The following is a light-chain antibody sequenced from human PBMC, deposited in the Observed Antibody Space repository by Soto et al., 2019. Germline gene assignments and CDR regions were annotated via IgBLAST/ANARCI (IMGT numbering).Light chain of an antibody. CDR1: QNVANY. CDR3: QQYGSSGT. V-gene: IGKV3-20*01. CDR2: GAS. Sequence: EIFLTQSPATLSLSPRERAPRSCRASQNVANYLDWYQQKPGQAPRLLIYGASNRATGIPDRFSGSGSGTDFTLTISRLEPEDFAVYYCQQYGSSGTVGQGTKGDIK. J-gene: IGKJ1*01.